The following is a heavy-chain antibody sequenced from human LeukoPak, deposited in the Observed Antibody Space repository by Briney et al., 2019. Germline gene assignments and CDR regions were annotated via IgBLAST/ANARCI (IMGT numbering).Heavy chain of an antibody. Sequence: SETLSLTCAVYGGSFSGYYWSWIRQPPGKGLEWIGEINHSGSTNYNPSLKSRVTISVDTSKNQFSLKLSSVTPEDTAVYYCARSSSSSSSGFDYWGQGTLVTVSS. CDR1: GGSFSGYY. V-gene: IGHV4-34*01. CDR2: INHSGST. J-gene: IGHJ4*02. D-gene: IGHD6-6*01. CDR3: ARSSSSSSSGFDY.